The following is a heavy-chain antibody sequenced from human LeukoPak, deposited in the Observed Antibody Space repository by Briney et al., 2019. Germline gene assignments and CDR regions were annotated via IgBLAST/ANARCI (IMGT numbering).Heavy chain of an antibody. J-gene: IGHJ5*02. Sequence: ASVKVSCKASGGTFSSYAISWVRQAPGQGLEWMGGIIPIFGTANYAQKFQGRVTITTDESTSTAYMELSSLRSEDTAVYYCAREFVPEYSSSISYWFDPWGQGTLVTVSS. CDR1: GGTFSSYA. D-gene: IGHD6-6*01. CDR2: IIPIFGTA. CDR3: AREFVPEYSSSISYWFDP. V-gene: IGHV1-69*05.